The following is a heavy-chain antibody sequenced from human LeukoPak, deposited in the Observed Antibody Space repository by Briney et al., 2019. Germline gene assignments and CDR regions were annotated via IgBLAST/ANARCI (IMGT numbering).Heavy chain of an antibody. J-gene: IGHJ4*02. Sequence: AGGSLRLSCAASGLTVSRNYMSGVRQAPGKGLEGVSVIYSGGSTYYADSVKGRFTISRDYSKNTLDLQMNSLRADDTAVYYCARARNSNFRYFDYWGQGTLVTVSS. CDR3: ARARNSNFRYFDY. CDR1: GLTVSRNY. V-gene: IGHV3-53*01. CDR2: IYSGGST. D-gene: IGHD2/OR15-2a*01.